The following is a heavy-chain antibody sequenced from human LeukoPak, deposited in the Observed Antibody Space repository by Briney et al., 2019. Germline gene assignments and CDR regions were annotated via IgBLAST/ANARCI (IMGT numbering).Heavy chain of an antibody. CDR3: ARAKYYYDSSGYYLSYYFDY. CDR2: IYYSGST. Sequence: SETLSLTCTVSGGSISSYYWSWIRQPPGKGLEWIGYIYYSGSTNYNPSLKSRVTISVDTSKNQFSLKLSSVTAADTAVYYCARAKYYYDSSGYYLSYYFDYWGQGTLVTVSS. D-gene: IGHD3-22*01. CDR1: GGSISSYY. V-gene: IGHV4-59*12. J-gene: IGHJ4*02.